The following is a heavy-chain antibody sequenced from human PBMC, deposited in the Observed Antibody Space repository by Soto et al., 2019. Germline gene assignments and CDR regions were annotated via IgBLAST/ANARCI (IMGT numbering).Heavy chain of an antibody. CDR2: INSDGSST. J-gene: IGHJ6*03. V-gene: IGHV3-74*01. Sequence: GGSLRLSCAASGFTFSSYWMHWVRQAPGKGLVWVSRINSDGSSTSYADSVKGRFTISRDNAKNTLYLQMNSLRAEDTAVYYCSRGDIVVVPADKRYYYYYYMDVWGKGTTVTVSS. CDR3: SRGDIVVVPADKRYYYYYYMDV. CDR1: GFTFSSYW. D-gene: IGHD2-2*01.